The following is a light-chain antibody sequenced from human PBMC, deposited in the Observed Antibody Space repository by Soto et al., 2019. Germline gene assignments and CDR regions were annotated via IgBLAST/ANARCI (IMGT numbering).Light chain of an antibody. CDR1: SSDVVLYNY. CDR2: DVS. V-gene: IGLV2-11*01. CDR3: CSYAGSYTWV. Sequence: QSALTQPRSVSGSPGQSVTISCTGTSSDVVLYNYVSWYQHHPGKAPKLMIYDVSQRPSGVPDRFSGSKSGNTASLTISGLQAEDEADYYCCSYAGSYTWVFGGGTKLTVL. J-gene: IGLJ3*02.